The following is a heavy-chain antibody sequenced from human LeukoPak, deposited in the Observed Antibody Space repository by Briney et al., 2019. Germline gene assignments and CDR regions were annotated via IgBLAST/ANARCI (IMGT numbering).Heavy chain of an antibody. CDR1: GASISSSSYY. J-gene: IGHJ4*02. CDR3: ARAHTTYYYDSSGYYFDY. CDR2: LLYTGTT. D-gene: IGHD3-22*01. V-gene: IGHV4-39*01. Sequence: PSETLSLTCSVSGASISSSSYYWAWIRQPPGKGLEWIGSLLYTGTTYYNPSLRSRVTMSADTSKNEFSLKLISVTAADTAVYYCARAHTTYYYDSSGYYFDYWGQGTLVTVSS.